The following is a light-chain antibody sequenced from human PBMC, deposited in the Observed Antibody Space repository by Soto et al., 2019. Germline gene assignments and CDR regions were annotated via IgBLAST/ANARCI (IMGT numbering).Light chain of an antibody. CDR2: GAS. CDR3: QQYGTSVWT. V-gene: IGKV3-20*01. Sequence: LTQNTGTLSLSPGERATLSCRSSQSFSSNYLGWYQQKPGQAPRLLIYGASSRATGIPDRFSGSGSGTDFTLTISRLEPEDFAVYYCQQYGTSVWTFGQGTKVDI. J-gene: IGKJ1*01. CDR1: QSFSSNY.